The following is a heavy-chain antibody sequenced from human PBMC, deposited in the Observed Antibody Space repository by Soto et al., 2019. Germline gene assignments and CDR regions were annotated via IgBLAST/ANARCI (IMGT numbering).Heavy chain of an antibody. V-gene: IGHV1-69*13. J-gene: IGHJ3*02. CDR2: IIPIFGAA. D-gene: IGHD3-22*01. CDR3: ARGAGYYDSSGYYYRAFDI. CDR1: GGTFSSYA. Sequence: SVKVSCKAPGGTFSSYAINWVRQAPGQGLEWMGGIIPIFGAANHAQKFQGRVTITADESTSTAYMELSSLRSEDTAVYYCARGAGYYDSSGYYYRAFDIWGQGTMVTVSS.